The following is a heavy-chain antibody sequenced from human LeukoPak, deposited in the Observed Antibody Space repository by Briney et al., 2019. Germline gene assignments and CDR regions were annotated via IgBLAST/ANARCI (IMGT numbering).Heavy chain of an antibody. CDR2: IIPIVSTA. CDR1: GGTFSSYA. Sequence: SVKVSCKASGGTFSSYAISWVRQAPGQGLEWMGGIIPIVSTAIYAQKFHGRVTITADESTSTAYMELSSLRSEDMDVYYCAREGGMYYDFWSGYYLKAFDIWGQGTMVTVSS. D-gene: IGHD3-3*01. V-gene: IGHV1-69*13. CDR3: AREGGMYYDFWSGYYLKAFDI. J-gene: IGHJ3*02.